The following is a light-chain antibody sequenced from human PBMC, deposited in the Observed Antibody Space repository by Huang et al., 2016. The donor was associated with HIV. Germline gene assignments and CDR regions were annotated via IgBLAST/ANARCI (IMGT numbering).Light chain of an antibody. CDR1: QNINSD. Sequence: DIQMTQSPSSLSASVGDRVTIACRASQNINSDLNWYQQKPGKAPTLLIYIASNLASAAPSRFSGSGSGTDFTLTITTLQPEYLATYFCQQSHSTPWTFGLGTKVGI. CDR3: QQSHSTPWT. J-gene: IGKJ1*01. CDR2: IAS. V-gene: IGKV1-39*01.